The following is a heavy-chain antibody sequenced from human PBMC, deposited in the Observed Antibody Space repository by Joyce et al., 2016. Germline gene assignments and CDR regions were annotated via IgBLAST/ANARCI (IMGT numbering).Heavy chain of an antibody. CDR3: ARGLGTPYGMDV. V-gene: IGHV4-59*11. J-gene: IGHJ6*02. D-gene: IGHD7-27*01. CDR2: IYYSGST. Sequence: QVQLQESGPGLVKPSETLSLTCTVSGGSISIHYWSWIRQPPGKRLEWMGYIYYSGSTNYNPALKSRVTISVDTSKNQFSLKLRSGSAADTAVYYCARGLGTPYGMDVWGQGTTVTVSS. CDR1: GGSISIHY.